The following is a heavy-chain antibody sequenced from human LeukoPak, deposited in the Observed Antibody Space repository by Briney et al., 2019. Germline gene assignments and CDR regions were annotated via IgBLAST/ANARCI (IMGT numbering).Heavy chain of an antibody. D-gene: IGHD3-10*01. V-gene: IGHV3-33*01. Sequence: GGSLRLSCAASGFTFGSYGMHWVRRAPGKGLEWVAVIWYDGSNKYYADSVKGRFTISRDNSKNTLYLQMNSLRAEDTAVYYCARCLYYGSGSYEYYFDYWGQGTLVTVSS. J-gene: IGHJ4*02. CDR3: ARCLYYGSGSYEYYFDY. CDR1: GFTFGSYG. CDR2: IWYDGSNK.